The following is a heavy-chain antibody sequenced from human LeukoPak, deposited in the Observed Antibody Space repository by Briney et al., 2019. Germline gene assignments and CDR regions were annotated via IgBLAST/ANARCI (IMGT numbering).Heavy chain of an antibody. Sequence: GRSLRLSCAASGFTFSSYDMHWVRQAPGKGLEWVAGIWFDGGNRYYADSVKGRFTISRDNSKNTLYLQLNSLRAEDTAVYYCARDSLDTQPRQTAGDIFDYWGQGTLVTVSS. CDR2: IWFDGGNR. J-gene: IGHJ4*02. V-gene: IGHV3-33*08. D-gene: IGHD6-13*01. CDR1: GFTFSSYD. CDR3: ARDSLDTQPRQTAGDIFDY.